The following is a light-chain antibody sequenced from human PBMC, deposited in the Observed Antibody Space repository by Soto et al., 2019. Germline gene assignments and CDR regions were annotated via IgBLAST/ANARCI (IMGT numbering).Light chain of an antibody. CDR3: QTWGTGILV. J-gene: IGLJ2*01. Sequence: QSVLTQSPSASASLGASVKLTCTLSSGHSSYAIAWHQQQPEKGPRYLMKLNSDGSHSKGDGIPDRFSGSSSGAERYLTIASLQSDDEADYYCQTWGTGILVFGGGTQLTVL. CDR2: LNSDGSH. CDR1: SGHSSYA. V-gene: IGLV4-69*01.